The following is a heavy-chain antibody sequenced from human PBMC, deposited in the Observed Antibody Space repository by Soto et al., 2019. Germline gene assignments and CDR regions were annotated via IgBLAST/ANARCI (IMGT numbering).Heavy chain of an antibody. CDR3: ARSLGFCISTSCYPDAFDI. J-gene: IGHJ3*02. Sequence: PSETLSLTCTVSGGSISSSTYYWGWIRQPPGKGLERVGTIYYSRSTYFNPSLKSRVTISVDTSKNQFSLKLSSVTAADTAVYYCARSLGFCISTSCYPDAFDIWGQGTMVTVSS. CDR1: GGSISSSTYY. V-gene: IGHV4-39*01. D-gene: IGHD2-2*01. CDR2: IYYSRST.